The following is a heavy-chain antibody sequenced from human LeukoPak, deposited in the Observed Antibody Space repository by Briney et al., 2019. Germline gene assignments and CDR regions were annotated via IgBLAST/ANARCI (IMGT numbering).Heavy chain of an antibody. V-gene: IGHV3-33*06. CDR1: GFTFSSYG. CDR2: IWYDGSNK. D-gene: IGHD6-13*01. Sequence: GGSLRLFCAASGFTFSSYGMHWVRQAPGKGLECVAVIWYDGSNKYYADSVKGRFTISRDNSKNTLYLQMNSLRAEDTAVYYCAKGYSSSWYFPDFDYWGQGTLVTVSS. CDR3: AKGYSSSWYFPDFDY. J-gene: IGHJ4*02.